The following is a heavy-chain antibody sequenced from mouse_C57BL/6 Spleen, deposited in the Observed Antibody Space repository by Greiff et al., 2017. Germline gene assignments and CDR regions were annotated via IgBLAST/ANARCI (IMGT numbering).Heavy chain of an antibody. CDR3: EKLEVDDSSGDWYFDV. CDR2: IYPRYGST. Sequence: VQLQESGPELVKPGASVKLSCKASGYTFTSYDINWVKQRPGQGLEWIGWIYPRYGSTKYNEKFKGKATLTVDTTSSTAYMKLHSLTSEDSAVYISEKLEVDDSSGDWYFDVWGRGTTITV. V-gene: IGHV1-85*01. D-gene: IGHD1-1*01. CDR1: GYTFTSYD. J-gene: IGHJ1*03.